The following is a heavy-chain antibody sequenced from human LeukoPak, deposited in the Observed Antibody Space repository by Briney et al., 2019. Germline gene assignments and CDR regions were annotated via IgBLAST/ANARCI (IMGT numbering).Heavy chain of an antibody. CDR3: AKDMSRQQLVLFDY. CDR1: GFTFDDYA. Sequence: GRSLRLSCAASGFTFDDYAMHWVRQAPGKGLEWVSGISWNSGSIGYADSVKGRFTISRDNAKNSLYLQMNSLRAEDTALYYCAKDMSRQQLVLFDYWGQGTLVTVSP. D-gene: IGHD6-13*01. CDR2: ISWNSGSI. V-gene: IGHV3-9*01. J-gene: IGHJ4*02.